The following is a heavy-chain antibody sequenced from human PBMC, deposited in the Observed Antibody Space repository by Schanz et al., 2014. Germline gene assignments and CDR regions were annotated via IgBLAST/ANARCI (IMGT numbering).Heavy chain of an antibody. CDR3: ARSEPLPTDDNTAYFLDY. CDR1: GGSISSGGYS. V-gene: IGHV4-30-4*07. J-gene: IGHJ4*02. D-gene: IGHD3-22*01. Sequence: QVQLQESGPGLVKPSQTLSLTCAVSGGSISSGGYSWNWIRQPPGKGLEWIGYIHYSGNSNYNPSLKSRVTISLDTSKSQFSLKLTSVTAADTAVYYCARSEPLPTDDNTAYFLDYWGQGTLVTVSS. CDR2: IHYSGNS.